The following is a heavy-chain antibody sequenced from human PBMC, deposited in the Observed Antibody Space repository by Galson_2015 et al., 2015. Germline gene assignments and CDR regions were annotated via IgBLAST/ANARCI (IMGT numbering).Heavy chain of an antibody. V-gene: IGHV1-18*04. CDR1: GYDFIYYG. D-gene: IGHD2-8*02. J-gene: IGHJ2*01. Sequence: SVKVSCKASGYDFIYYGISWVRQAPGQGLEWMGWVSAYNGDTNYAQKYQDRVTMTTDTSTTTAYMELRSLTSDDTAVYYCARLLVGMLGATTSYYLDHWGRGTLVTVSS. CDR2: VSAYNGDT. CDR3: ARLLVGMLGATTSYYLDH.